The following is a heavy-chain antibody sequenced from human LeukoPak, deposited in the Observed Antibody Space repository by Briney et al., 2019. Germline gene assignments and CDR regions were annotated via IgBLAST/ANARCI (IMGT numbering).Heavy chain of an antibody. V-gene: IGHV3-7*01. D-gene: IGHD2-2*01. CDR3: ASHQLPYSPMFV. CDR1: GFTFSSYW. J-gene: IGHJ4*02. CDR2: IKQDGSEK. Sequence: PRGSLRLSCAASGFTFSSYWMSWVRQAPGKGLEWVANIKQDGSEKYYVDSVKGRFTISRDNAKNSLYLQMNSLRAEDTAVYYCASHQLPYSPMFVWGQGTLVTVSS.